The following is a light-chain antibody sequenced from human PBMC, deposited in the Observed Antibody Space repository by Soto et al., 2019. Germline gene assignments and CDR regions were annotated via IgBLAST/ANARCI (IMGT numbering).Light chain of an antibody. J-gene: IGLJ1*01. CDR2: EVT. CDR1: SGDIGSYNR. Sequence: QSALTQPASVSGSPGQSITISCTGTSGDIGSYNRVSWYQQHPGKAPKLIIYEVTDRPSGVSNRFSGSKSGNTASLTISGLQAEDEAEYYCSSYKNIKTRACVFGTGTKLTVL. CDR3: SSYKNIKTRACV. V-gene: IGLV2-14*01.